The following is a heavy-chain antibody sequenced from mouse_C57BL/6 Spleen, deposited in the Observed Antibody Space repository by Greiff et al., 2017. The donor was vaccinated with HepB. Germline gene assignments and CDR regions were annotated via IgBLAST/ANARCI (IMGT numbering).Heavy chain of an antibody. J-gene: IGHJ2*01. Sequence: EVKLMESGGGLVKPGGSLKLSCAASGFTFSSYTMSWVRQTPEKRLEWVATISGGGGNTYYPDSVKGRFTISRDNAKNTLYLQMSSLRSEDTALYYCARQDGYYVGFDYWGQGTTLTVSS. CDR3: ARQDGYYVGFDY. CDR1: GFTFSSYT. V-gene: IGHV5-9*01. D-gene: IGHD2-3*01. CDR2: ISGGGGNT.